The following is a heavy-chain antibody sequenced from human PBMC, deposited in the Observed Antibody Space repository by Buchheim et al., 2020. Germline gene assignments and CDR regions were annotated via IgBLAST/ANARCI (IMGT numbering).Heavy chain of an antibody. D-gene: IGHD7-27*01. J-gene: IGHJ4*02. V-gene: IGHV3-23*01. CDR3: AKGLTGDAFDY. Sequence: EVQLLESGGGLVQPGGSLRLSCAASGFTFNNYGMTWVRPAPEKGLEWVSLISASGGSTYYADSVRGRFTISRDNSKNTLHLQMNSLRAEDTAVYYRAKGLTGDAFDYWGPGTL. CDR1: GFTFNNYG. CDR2: ISASGGST.